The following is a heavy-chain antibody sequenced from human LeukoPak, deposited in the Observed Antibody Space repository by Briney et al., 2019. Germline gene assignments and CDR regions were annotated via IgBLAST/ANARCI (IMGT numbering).Heavy chain of an antibody. CDR2: ISSSSISI. CDR3: ARGGVYSTSAVDY. Sequence: GGSLRLSCAASGFTFSSYTMNWVRQAPGKGLEWVSSISSSSISIYYADSVKGRFTISRDNAKNTLYLQMNSLRADGTAVYYCARGGVYSTSAVDYWGQGTLVTVSS. D-gene: IGHD6-6*01. J-gene: IGHJ4*02. CDR1: GFTFSSYT. V-gene: IGHV3-21*01.